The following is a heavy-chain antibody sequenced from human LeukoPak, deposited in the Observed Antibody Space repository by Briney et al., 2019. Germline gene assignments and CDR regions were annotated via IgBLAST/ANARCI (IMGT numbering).Heavy chain of an antibody. CDR2: INPNSGGT. V-gene: IGHV1-2*06. CDR3: ASHYDSSGYTDY. J-gene: IGHJ4*02. D-gene: IGHD3-22*01. Sequence: ASVKVSCKASGYTFTGYYMHWVRQAPGQGLEWMGRINPNSGGTNYAQKFQGRVTMTRDTSISTAYMELSRLRSDDTAVYYCASHYDSSGYTDYWGQGTLVTVSS. CDR1: GYTFTGYY.